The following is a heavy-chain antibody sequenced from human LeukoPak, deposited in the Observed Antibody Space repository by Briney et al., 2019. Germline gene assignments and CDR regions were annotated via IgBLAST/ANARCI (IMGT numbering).Heavy chain of an antibody. J-gene: IGHJ6*03. Sequence: GGSLRLSCAASGFTFSSYWMSWVRQAPGKGLEWVANIKQDGSEKYYVDSVKGRFTISRDNVKNSLYLQMNSLRAEDTAVYYCARDHYDFWSGYQAPYYYYYYMDVWGKGTTVTVSS. CDR1: GFTFSSYW. D-gene: IGHD3-3*01. CDR2: IKQDGSEK. V-gene: IGHV3-7*01. CDR3: ARDHYDFWSGYQAPYYYYYYMDV.